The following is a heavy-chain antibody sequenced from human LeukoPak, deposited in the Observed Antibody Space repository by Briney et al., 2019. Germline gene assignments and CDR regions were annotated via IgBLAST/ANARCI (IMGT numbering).Heavy chain of an antibody. D-gene: IGHD4-17*01. CDR3: ARGRSESDYGDYVGFGY. Sequence: SETLSLTCAVYGGSFSGYYWSWIRQPPGKGLEWIGEINHSGSTNYNPSLKSRVTISVDTSKNQFSLKLSSVTAADTAVYYCARGRSESDYGDYVGFGYWGEGTLLTVSS. CDR2: INHSGST. V-gene: IGHV4-34*01. J-gene: IGHJ4*02. CDR1: GGSFSGYY.